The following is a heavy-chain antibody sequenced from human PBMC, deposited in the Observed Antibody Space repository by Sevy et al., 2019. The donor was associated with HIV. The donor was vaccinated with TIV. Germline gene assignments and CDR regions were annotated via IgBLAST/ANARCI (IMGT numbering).Heavy chain of an antibody. CDR1: GFTFSSYG. CDR3: AVFSDYDSSGYYYRLNFDY. V-gene: IGHV3-30*03. Sequence: GGSLRLSCAASGFTFSSYGMHWVRQAPGKGLEWVAVISYDGSNKYYADSVKGRFTISRDNSKNTLYLQMNSLRAEDTAVYYSAVFSDYDSSGYYYRLNFDYWGQGTLVTVSS. D-gene: IGHD3-22*01. CDR2: ISYDGSNK. J-gene: IGHJ4*02.